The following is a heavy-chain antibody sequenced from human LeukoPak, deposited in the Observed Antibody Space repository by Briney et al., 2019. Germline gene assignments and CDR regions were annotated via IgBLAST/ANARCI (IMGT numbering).Heavy chain of an antibody. D-gene: IGHD6-6*01. CDR3: AREANPPGSFFDY. J-gene: IGHJ4*02. CDR2: IYTSGRT. Sequence: SQTLSLTCTVSGGSISSGSYYWNWIRQPAGKGLEWIGRIYTSGRTNYNPSLKSRVTISVDTSKNQFSLKLSSVTAADTAVYYCAREANPPGSFFDYWGQGTLVTVSS. V-gene: IGHV4-61*02. CDR1: GGSISSGSYY.